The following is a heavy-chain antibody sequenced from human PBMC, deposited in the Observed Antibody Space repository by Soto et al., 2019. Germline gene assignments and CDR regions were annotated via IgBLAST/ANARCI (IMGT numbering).Heavy chain of an antibody. J-gene: IGHJ6*02. V-gene: IGHV3-33*01. CDR3: ARDTARDKVRIYYGMDV. D-gene: IGHD3-10*01. CDR2: IRYDGSNK. CDR1: GFTFSSYG. Sequence: QVQLVESGGGVVQPGRSLRLSCAASGFTFSSYGMHWVRQAPGKGLEWVAVIRYDGSNKYYADSVKGRFTISRDNSKNTLYLQMNSLRAEDTAVYYCARDTARDKVRIYYGMDVWGQGTTVTVSS.